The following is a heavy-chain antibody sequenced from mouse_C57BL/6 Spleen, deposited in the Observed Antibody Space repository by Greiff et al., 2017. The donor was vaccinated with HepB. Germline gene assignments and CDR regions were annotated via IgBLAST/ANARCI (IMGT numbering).Heavy chain of an antibody. Sequence: QVQLQQPGAELVKPGASVKLSCKASGYTFTSYWMHWMKQRPGQGLEWIGMIHPNSGSTNYNEKFKSKATLTVDKSSSTAYMQLSSLTSEDSAVYYCARAVYYYGSSYLWYFDVWGTGTTVTVSS. V-gene: IGHV1-64*01. CDR1: GYTFTSYW. D-gene: IGHD1-1*01. CDR2: IHPNSGST. J-gene: IGHJ1*03. CDR3: ARAVYYYGSSYLWYFDV.